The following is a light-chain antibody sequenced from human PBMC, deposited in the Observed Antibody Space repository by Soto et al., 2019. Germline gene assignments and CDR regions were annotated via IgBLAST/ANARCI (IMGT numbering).Light chain of an antibody. CDR1: QDIKNY. Sequence: DIQMTQSPPSLSASVGDRVTITCWASQDIKNYLVWYQQKPGKVPKLLIYAASTLQSGVPSRFSGSGSGTDFTLTISGLQPEDVASYYCQKYNNAIWTFGQGTKVEI. CDR2: AAS. J-gene: IGKJ1*01. V-gene: IGKV1-27*01. CDR3: QKYNNAIWT.